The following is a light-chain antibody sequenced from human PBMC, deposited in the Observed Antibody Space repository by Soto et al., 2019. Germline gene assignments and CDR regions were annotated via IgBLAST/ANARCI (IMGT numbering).Light chain of an antibody. CDR3: QQSYSTPPLT. CDR1: QSISSY. Sequence: DIQMTQSPSSLSASVGDRVTITCRASQSISSYLNWYQQKPGKAPKLLIYAASSLQSRVPSRFSGSGSGTDFTLTISSLQPEDFATYYCQQSYSTPPLTFGQGTRLEIK. CDR2: AAS. V-gene: IGKV1-39*01. J-gene: IGKJ5*01.